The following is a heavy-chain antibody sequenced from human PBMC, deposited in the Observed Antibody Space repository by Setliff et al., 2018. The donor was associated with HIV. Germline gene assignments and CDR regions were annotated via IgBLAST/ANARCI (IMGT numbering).Heavy chain of an antibody. CDR1: GYTFTSYG. D-gene: IGHD2-2*01. J-gene: IGHJ4*02. Sequence: ASVKVSCKASGYTFTSYGISWVRQAPGQGLEWMGWISAYNGNTNYAQKLQGRVTMTTNTSTSTAYMELRSLRSDDKAVYYCARGPPFVVVPAALLTFEYWGQGTLVTVSS. CDR3: ARGPPFVVVPAALLTFEY. CDR2: ISAYNGNT. V-gene: IGHV1-18*01.